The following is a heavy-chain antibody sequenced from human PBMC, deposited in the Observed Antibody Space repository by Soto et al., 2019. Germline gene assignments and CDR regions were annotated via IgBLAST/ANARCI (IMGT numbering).Heavy chain of an antibody. CDR3: ARDRPGTGYYYYGMDV. Sequence: SETLSLTCTVSGGSINNGGYYWSWIRQHPGKGLEWIGNMYYSGITYYNPSLKSRISISVDTSKNQFSLKLSSVTAADTAVYYCARDRPGTGYYYYGMDVWGQGTTVTVS. V-gene: IGHV4-31*03. J-gene: IGHJ6*02. D-gene: IGHD1-7*01. CDR1: GGSINNGGYY. CDR2: MYYSGIT.